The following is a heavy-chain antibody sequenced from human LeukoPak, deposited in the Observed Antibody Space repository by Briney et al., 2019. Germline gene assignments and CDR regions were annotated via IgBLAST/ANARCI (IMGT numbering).Heavy chain of an antibody. D-gene: IGHD3-16*02. CDR2: INPISGGT. CDR1: GYSFTTYY. CDR3: ARLSRLEPLHN. V-gene: IGHV1-2*06. Sequence: ASVKVSCKASGYSFTTYYIHWVRQAPGHGLEWMGRINPISGGTDFAQKFRGRVTMTRDTSINTAYMELGSLRFDDTAIYYCARLSRLEPLHNWGQGTQVTVSS. J-gene: IGHJ4*01.